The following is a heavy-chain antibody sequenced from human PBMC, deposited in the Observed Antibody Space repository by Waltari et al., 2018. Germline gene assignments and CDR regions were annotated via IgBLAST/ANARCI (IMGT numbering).Heavy chain of an antibody. J-gene: IGHJ6*02. CDR3: TRGLNYYGSGSYLLDV. CDR1: GFTFGDYA. D-gene: IGHD3-10*01. Sequence: EVQLVESGGGLVQPGRSLRLSCTASGFTFGDYAMSWVRQAPGQGRGWVGFIRSKAYGGATEYAASVKGRFTISRDDSKSIAYLQMNRLKTEDTAVYYCTRGLNYYGSGSYLLDVWGQGTTVTVSS. V-gene: IGHV3-49*04. CDR2: IRSKAYGGAT.